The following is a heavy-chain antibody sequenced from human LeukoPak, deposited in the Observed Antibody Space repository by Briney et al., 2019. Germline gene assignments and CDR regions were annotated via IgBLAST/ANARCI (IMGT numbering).Heavy chain of an antibody. CDR3: ARPKLRWSAYYYMDV. D-gene: IGHD4-23*01. CDR2: INTNTGNP. Sequence: EASVKVSCTASGYTFTNYSMNWVRQAPGQGLEWMGWINTNTGNPTYAQGFTGRFVFSLDTSVSTAYLQISSLKVEDTAVYYCARPKLRWSAYYYMDVWGKGTTVTVSS. CDR1: GYTFTNYS. J-gene: IGHJ6*03. V-gene: IGHV7-4-1*02.